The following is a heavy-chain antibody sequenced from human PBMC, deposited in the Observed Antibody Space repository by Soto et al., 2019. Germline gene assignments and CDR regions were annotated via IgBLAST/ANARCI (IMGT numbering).Heavy chain of an antibody. CDR2: IWYDGSNK. V-gene: IGHV3-33*01. CDR3: ARDRYSTLTNYYYYVMDV. J-gene: IGHJ6*01. CDR1: GFTFSSYA. Sequence: LRLSCAASGFTFSSYAMHWVRQAPGQGLEWVAVIWYDGSNKYYADSVKGRFTISRDNSKNTLYLQMNSLRAEDTAVYYCARDRYSTLTNYYYYVMDVCGQATTVYVPS. D-gene: IGHD6-13*01.